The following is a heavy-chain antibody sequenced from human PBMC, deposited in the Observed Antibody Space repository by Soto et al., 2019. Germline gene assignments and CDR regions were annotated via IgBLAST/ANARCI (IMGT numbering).Heavy chain of an antibody. Sequence: GGSLRLSCAASGFTFSSYAMHWVRQAPGKGLEWVAVISYDGSNKYYADSVKGRFTISRDNSKNTLYLQMNSLRAEDTAVYYCARETTYYYDSSGLLEEYYFDYWGQGTLVTVSS. CDR1: GFTFSSYA. CDR2: ISYDGSNK. CDR3: ARETTYYYDSSGLLEEYYFDY. V-gene: IGHV3-30-3*01. D-gene: IGHD3-22*01. J-gene: IGHJ4*02.